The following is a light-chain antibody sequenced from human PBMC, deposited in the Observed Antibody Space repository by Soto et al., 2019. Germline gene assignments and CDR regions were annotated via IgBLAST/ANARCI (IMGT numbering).Light chain of an antibody. CDR1: QSVSSN. V-gene: IGKV3-11*01. CDR3: QQRGDWPPIT. J-gene: IGKJ5*01. Sequence: AGLARPPSQSVSSNLAWFQQKPGQPPRLLIYNASNRTTGIPARFSGSGSGTDFTLTISSLEPEDFAVYYCQQRGDWPPITFGQGTRLEIK. CDR2: NAS.